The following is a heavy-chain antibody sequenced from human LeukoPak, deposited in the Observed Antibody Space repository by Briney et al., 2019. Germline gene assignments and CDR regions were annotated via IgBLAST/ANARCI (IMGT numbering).Heavy chain of an antibody. V-gene: IGHV3-23*01. Sequence: PGGSLRLSCAASGFTFSSYAMSWVRQAPGKGLEWVSAISGSGGSTYYADSVKGRFTISRDNSKNTLDLQMNSLRAEDTAVYYCAKGGDILTGYYNYYYYYYMDVWGKGTTVTVSS. CDR1: GFTFSSYA. J-gene: IGHJ6*03. D-gene: IGHD3-9*01. CDR2: ISGSGGST. CDR3: AKGGDILTGYYNYYYYYYMDV.